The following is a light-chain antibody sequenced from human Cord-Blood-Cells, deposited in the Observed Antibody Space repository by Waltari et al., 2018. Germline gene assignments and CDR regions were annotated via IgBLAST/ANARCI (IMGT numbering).Light chain of an antibody. V-gene: IGLV3-19*01. CDR2: GKN. Sequence: SSELTQDPAVSVALGQTVRITCQGASLRSYYASWYQQKPGQAPVLVIYGKNNRPSGIPDRFSGSSSGNTASLTITGAQAEDEADYYCNSRDSSGPLFGGGTKLTVL. CDR3: NSRDSSGPL. J-gene: IGLJ2*01. CDR1: SLRSYY.